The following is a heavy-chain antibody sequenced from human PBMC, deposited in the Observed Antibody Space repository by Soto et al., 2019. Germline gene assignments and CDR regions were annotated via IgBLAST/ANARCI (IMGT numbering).Heavy chain of an antibody. CDR3: ARSVFP. V-gene: IGHV4-31*03. J-gene: IGHJ5*02. Sequence: QVQLQESGPGMVKTSQTLSLTCTVSGGSISSGGYYWNWIRQHPGKGLEWIGYIYYIGGTYYNPSLKSRVTTSRDTSKNQYSLRLSSVTAADTAVYYCARSVFPWGQGTLVTVSS. CDR2: IYYIGGT. CDR1: GGSISSGGYY.